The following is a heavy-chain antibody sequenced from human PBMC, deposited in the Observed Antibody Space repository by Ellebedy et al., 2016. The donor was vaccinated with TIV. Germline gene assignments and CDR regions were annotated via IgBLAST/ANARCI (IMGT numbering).Heavy chain of an antibody. D-gene: IGHD3-10*01. CDR2: IYSGGST. V-gene: IGHV3-66*01. CDR1: GFTVSSNY. Sequence: GESLKISCAASGFTVSSNYMSWVRQAPGKGLEWVSVIYSGGSTYYADSVNGRFTIARDNSKHTLYLQMNSLRAEDTAVYYCARGYGSGSDAFDIWGQGTMVTVSS. CDR3: ARGYGSGSDAFDI. J-gene: IGHJ3*02.